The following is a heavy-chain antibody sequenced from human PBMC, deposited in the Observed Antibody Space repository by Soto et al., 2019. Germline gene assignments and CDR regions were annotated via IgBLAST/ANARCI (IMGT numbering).Heavy chain of an antibody. CDR3: AKWHTYYYDSRGFSGFDC. J-gene: IGHJ4*02. Sequence: EVQLLESGGGLVQPGGSLRLSCAASGLTFSSYAMTWVRQAPGKGLEWVSAMSGGGETTYYADSVKGRFTISRDNSRNTLYLQMNSLRADYSAAYYCAKWHTYYYDSRGFSGFDCWGRGTLVTVSS. CDR1: GLTFSSYA. V-gene: IGHV3-23*01. CDR2: MSGGGETT. D-gene: IGHD3-22*01.